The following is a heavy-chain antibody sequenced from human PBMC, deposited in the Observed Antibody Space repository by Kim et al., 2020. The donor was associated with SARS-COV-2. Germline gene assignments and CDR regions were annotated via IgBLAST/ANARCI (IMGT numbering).Heavy chain of an antibody. V-gene: IGHV3-9*01. CDR3: AKDMLVATTDDTLPYYYGMDV. CDR2: ISWNSGSI. J-gene: IGHJ6*02. Sequence: GGSLRLSCAASGFTFDDYAMHWVRQAPGKGLEWVSGISWNSGSIGYADSVKGRFTISRDNAKNSLYLQMNSLRAEDTALYYCAKDMLVATTDDTLPYYYGMDVWGQGTTVTVSS. D-gene: IGHD5-12*01. CDR1: GFTFDDYA.